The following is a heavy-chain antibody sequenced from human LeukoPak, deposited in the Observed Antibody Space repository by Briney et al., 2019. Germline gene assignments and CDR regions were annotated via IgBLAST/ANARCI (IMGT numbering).Heavy chain of an antibody. J-gene: IGHJ4*02. CDR1: GCSISSNHW. D-gene: IGHD3-3*02. V-gene: IGHV4-28*01. CDR3: ARIGPILGAAWVDY. Sequence: PSETLSLTCAVSGCSISSNHWWGWIRQPPGKGLEWIGYIFYAGSTYYNPSLKSRVTMSVDTSKNQFSLRLSSVTAVDTAVYYCARIGPILGAAWVDYWGQGTLVSVSS. CDR2: IFYAGST.